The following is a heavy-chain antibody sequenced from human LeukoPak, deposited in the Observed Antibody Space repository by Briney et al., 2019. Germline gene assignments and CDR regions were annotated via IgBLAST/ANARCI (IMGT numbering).Heavy chain of an antibody. Sequence: GGSLRLSCAASGFTFGSYWMHWVRQVPGKGLVWVSRMNSDGSTTNYADSVKGRFTISRDNAKNTLYLQMNSLRAEDTAVYYCARGDIDAFDIWGQGTMVTVSS. J-gene: IGHJ3*02. D-gene: IGHD2-15*01. CDR3: ARGDIDAFDI. CDR1: GFTFGSYW. V-gene: IGHV3-74*01. CDR2: MNSDGSTT.